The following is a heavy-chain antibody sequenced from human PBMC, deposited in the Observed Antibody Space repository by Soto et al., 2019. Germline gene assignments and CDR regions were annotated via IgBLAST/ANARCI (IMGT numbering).Heavy chain of an antibody. V-gene: IGHV3-23*01. J-gene: IGHJ3*01. Sequence: GSLRLSCAASGFTFSNYAMSWVRQAPGKGLEWVSSIGGGGDDTYYADSVKGRFIISRDNSKSTLSLQMNGLRGEDTAVYHCARDLRGNYGPWGQGTMVTV. D-gene: IGHD4-17*01. CDR2: IGGGGDDT. CDR1: GFTFSNYA. CDR3: ARDLRGNYGP.